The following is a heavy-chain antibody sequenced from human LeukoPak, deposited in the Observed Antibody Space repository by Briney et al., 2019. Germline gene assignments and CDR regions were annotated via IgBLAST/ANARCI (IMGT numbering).Heavy chain of an antibody. CDR3: ARERGYYYDNEG. J-gene: IGHJ4*02. CDR1: GYTFTGYY. Sequence: ASVKVSCKASGYTFTGYYMHWARQAPGQGLEWMGWINPNNGDTRYAQKFQGRVTMTRDTSISTVYMELSRLTSDDTAVYSCARERGYYYDNEGWGQGTLVTVSS. CDR2: INPNNGDT. D-gene: IGHD3-22*01. V-gene: IGHV1-2*02.